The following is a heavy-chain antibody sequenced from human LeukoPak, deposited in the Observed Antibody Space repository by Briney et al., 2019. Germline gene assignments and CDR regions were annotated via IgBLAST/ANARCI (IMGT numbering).Heavy chain of an antibody. J-gene: IGHJ4*02. CDR1: GFTFSNHW. Sequence: PGGSLRLSCAASGFTFSNHWMSWVRQAPGKGLEWVASLKEDGSDRWYEASVEGRFAISRDNAKNSPFLQMNSLKAEDTAVYYCVRVDKKFEDSGYRSFDYWGQGTLVSVSS. CDR2: LKEDGSDR. CDR3: VRVDKKFEDSGYRSFDY. V-gene: IGHV3-7*01. D-gene: IGHD3-22*01.